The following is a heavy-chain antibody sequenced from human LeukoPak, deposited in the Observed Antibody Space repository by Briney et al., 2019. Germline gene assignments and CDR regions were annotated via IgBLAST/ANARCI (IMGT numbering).Heavy chain of an antibody. CDR2: IIPIFGTA. Sequence: GASVKVSCKASGGTFSSYAISGVRQAPGQGLEWMGGIIPIFGTANYAQKFQGRVTITADKSTSTAYMELSSLRSEDTAVYYCAATQQYCSSTSCFFDYWGQGTLVTVSS. V-gene: IGHV1-69*06. CDR3: AATQQYCSSTSCFFDY. J-gene: IGHJ4*02. D-gene: IGHD2-2*01. CDR1: GGTFSSYA.